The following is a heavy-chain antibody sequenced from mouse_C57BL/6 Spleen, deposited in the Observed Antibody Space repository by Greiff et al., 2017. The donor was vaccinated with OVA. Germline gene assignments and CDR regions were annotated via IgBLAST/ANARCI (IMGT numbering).Heavy chain of an antibody. J-gene: IGHJ2*01. CDR3: TRQLRLGY. Sequence: EVKLQQSGAELVRPGASVKLSCTASGFNITHYEMHWVKQRPEQGLEWIGWIDPENGDTAYASKFQGKATITADTYSNTAYLQLSSLTAEDTAVYYCTRQLRLGYWGQGTTLTVSS. D-gene: IGHD3-2*02. V-gene: IGHV14-4*01. CDR2: IDPENGDT. CDR1: GFNITHYE.